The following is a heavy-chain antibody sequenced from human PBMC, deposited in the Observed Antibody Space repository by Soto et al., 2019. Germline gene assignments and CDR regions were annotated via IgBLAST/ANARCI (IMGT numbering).Heavy chain of an antibody. J-gene: IGHJ6*02. CDR1: GFTFGDYA. Sequence: PGGSLRLSCTASGFTFGDYAMSWFRQAPGKGLEWVGFIRSKAYGGTTEYAASVKGRFTISRDDSKSIAYLQMDSLKTEDTAVYYCTREGPPGMAAAGGYYYYGMDVWGQGTTVTVSS. D-gene: IGHD6-13*01. V-gene: IGHV3-49*03. CDR2: IRSKAYGGTT. CDR3: TREGPPGMAAAGGYYYYGMDV.